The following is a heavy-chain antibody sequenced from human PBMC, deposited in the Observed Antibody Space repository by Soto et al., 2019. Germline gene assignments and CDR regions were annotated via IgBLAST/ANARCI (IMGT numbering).Heavy chain of an antibody. J-gene: IGHJ4*02. CDR2: VEVENNDR. CDR3: AAVRGSLGSLSFDY. V-gene: IGHV1-69-2*01. Sequence: EVLLQQSGAEAREPGGVVKMSCAVSGITFSDLHMHWVKQAPGKGLEWVGLVEVENNDRLYAEKYRGRYNISTDTSRHPSYMELTSLTSDDTAIYFCAAVRGSLGSLSFDYWGQGTPVTVAA. CDR1: GITFSDLH. D-gene: IGHD1-26*01.